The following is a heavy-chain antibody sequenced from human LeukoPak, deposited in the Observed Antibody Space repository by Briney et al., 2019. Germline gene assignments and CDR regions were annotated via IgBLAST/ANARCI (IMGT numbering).Heavy chain of an antibody. V-gene: IGHV4-39*07. D-gene: IGHD3-10*01. CDR2: IYYSGST. CDR3: ARDRLLWFGELDY. J-gene: IGHJ4*02. CDR1: GGSISSTSYC. Sequence: PSETLSLTCTVSGGSISSTSYCWGWIRQPPGKGLEWIGSIYYSGSTYYSPSLKSRVTMSVDTSKNQISLKLSSVTAADTAVYYCARDRLLWFGELDYWGQGTLVIVSS.